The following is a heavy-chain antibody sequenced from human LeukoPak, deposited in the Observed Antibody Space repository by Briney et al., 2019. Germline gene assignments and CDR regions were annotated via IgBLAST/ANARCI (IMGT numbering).Heavy chain of an antibody. V-gene: IGHV4-61*02. Sequence: SETLSLTCTVSGDSITSGSYYWNWFRQPAGTGLEWIGRISTSGSVNYNPSLMSRVTVSVDTSKSQFSLNLSSVTAADTAVYYCARGLGGWFDPWGQGALVTVSS. CDR2: ISTSGSV. D-gene: IGHD3-16*01. CDR3: ARGLGGWFDP. CDR1: GDSITSGSYY. J-gene: IGHJ5*02.